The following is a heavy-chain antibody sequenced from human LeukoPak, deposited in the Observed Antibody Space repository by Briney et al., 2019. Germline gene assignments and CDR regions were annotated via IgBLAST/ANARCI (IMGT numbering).Heavy chain of an antibody. CDR2: IYTSGST. D-gene: IGHD2-2*01. CDR3: ASQLGAFDI. Sequence: PSETLSLTCTVSGGSISSGSYYWSWIRQPAGKGLEWIGRIYTSGSTNYNPSLKSRVTISVDTSKNQFSLKLSSMTAADTAVYYCASQLGAFDIWGQGTMVTVSS. CDR1: GGSISSGSYY. J-gene: IGHJ3*02. V-gene: IGHV4-61*02.